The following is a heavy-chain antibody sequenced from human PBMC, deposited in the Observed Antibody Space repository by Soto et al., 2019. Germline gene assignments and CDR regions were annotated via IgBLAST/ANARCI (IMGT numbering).Heavy chain of an antibody. CDR3: ARRMLIAATPGWFDP. V-gene: IGHV4-59*12. J-gene: IGHJ5*02. CDR2: IYYSGST. D-gene: IGHD2-15*01. CDR1: GGSISSYY. Sequence: SETLSLTCTVSGGSISSYYWSWIRQPPGKGLEWIGYIYYSGSTNYNPSLKSRVTISVDKSKNQFSLKLSSVTAADTAVYYCARRMLIAATPGWFDPWGQGTLVTVSS.